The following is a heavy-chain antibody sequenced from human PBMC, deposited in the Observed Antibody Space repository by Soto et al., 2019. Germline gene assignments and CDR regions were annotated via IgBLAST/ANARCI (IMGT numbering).Heavy chain of an antibody. CDR3: ARGGRGGYYDILTGYYPDYYYMDV. V-gene: IGHV4-59*01. D-gene: IGHD3-9*01. Sequence: SETLSLTCTVSGGSISSYYWSWIRQPPGKGLEWIGYIYYSGSTNYNPSLKSRVTISVDTSKNQFSLKLSSVTAADTAVYYCARGGRGGYYDILTGYYPDYYYMDVWGKGTTVTVSS. CDR1: GGSISSYY. CDR2: IYYSGST. J-gene: IGHJ6*03.